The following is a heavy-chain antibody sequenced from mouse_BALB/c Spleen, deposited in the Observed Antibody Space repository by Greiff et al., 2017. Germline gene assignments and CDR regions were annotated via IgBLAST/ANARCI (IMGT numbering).Heavy chain of an antibody. V-gene: IGHV5-6*02. CDR1: GFTFSSYG. CDR2: ISSGGSYT. Sequence: EVKLEESGGDLVKPGGSLKLSCAASGFTFSSYGMSWVRQTPDKRLEWVATISSGGSYTYYPDSVKGRFTISRDNAKNTLYLQMSSLKSEDTAMYYCARLGYYGSSSDYYAMDYWGQGTSVTVSS. CDR3: ARLGYYGSSSDYYAMDY. J-gene: IGHJ4*01. D-gene: IGHD1-1*01.